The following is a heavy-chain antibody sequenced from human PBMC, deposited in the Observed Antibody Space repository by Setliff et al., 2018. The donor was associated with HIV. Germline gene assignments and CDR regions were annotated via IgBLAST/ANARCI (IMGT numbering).Heavy chain of an antibody. V-gene: IGHV4-4*07. CDR2: IFSSGST. J-gene: IGHJ4*02. D-gene: IGHD3-22*01. Sequence: SETLSLTCTVSGGSISSYYWSWIRQPAGKGLEWIGRIFSSGSTSYNSSLKSRVTMSVDTSKNQFSLRLTSVTAADTAVYYCARDPVITMMVGPKFYFGYWGQEILVTVSS. CDR1: GGSISSYY. CDR3: ARDPVITMMVGPKFYFGY.